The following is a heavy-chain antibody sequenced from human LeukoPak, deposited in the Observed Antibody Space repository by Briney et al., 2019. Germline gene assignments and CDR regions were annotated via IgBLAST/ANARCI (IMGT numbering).Heavy chain of an antibody. Sequence: SETLSLTCTVSGASLSTYSCVWIRQPPGKGLEWIGHLHYSGTTNYNPSLKSRVTISVDTSKNQFSLKLSSVTAADTAVYYCARRAGAYSHPYDYWGQGTLVTVSS. D-gene: IGHD4/OR15-4a*01. CDR3: ARRAGAYSHPYDY. J-gene: IGHJ4*02. V-gene: IGHV4-59*01. CDR1: GASLSTYS. CDR2: LHYSGTT.